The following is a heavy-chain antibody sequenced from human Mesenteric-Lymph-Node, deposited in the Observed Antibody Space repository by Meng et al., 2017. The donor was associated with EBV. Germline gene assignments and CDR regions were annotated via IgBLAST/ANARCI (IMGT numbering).Heavy chain of an antibody. D-gene: IGHD3-22*01. CDR3: AHSGGDYDSSGYYP. CDR2: IYWDDDK. V-gene: IGHV2-5*02. Sequence: QISFKESGPPLVKPTQTLPVTCTFAGFSLRTSGVGVVWIRQPPGKALEWLAVIYWDDDKRYSPSLKSRLTITKDTSKNQVVLTMTNMDPVDTATYYCAHSGGDYDSSGYYPWGQGTLVTVSS. J-gene: IGHJ5*02. CDR1: GFSLRTSGVG.